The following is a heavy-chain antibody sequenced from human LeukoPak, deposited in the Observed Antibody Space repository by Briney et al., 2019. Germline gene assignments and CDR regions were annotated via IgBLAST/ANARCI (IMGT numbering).Heavy chain of an antibody. CDR2: IIPILGIA. D-gene: IGHD2-8*01. CDR3: ARHEGADGIKKWSPHIDF. CDR1: GGTFSSYA. V-gene: IGHV1-69*04. J-gene: IGHJ4*02. Sequence: GSSVKVSCKASGGTFSSYAISWVRQAPGQGLEWMGRIIPILGIANYAQKFQGRVTITADKSTSTAYMELSSLRSEDTAVYYCARHEGADGIKKWSPHIDFWGQGTLITVST.